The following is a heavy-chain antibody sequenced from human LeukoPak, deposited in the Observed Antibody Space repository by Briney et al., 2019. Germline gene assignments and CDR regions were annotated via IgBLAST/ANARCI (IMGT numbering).Heavy chain of an antibody. D-gene: IGHD2-8*01. CDR2: IKADGVFT. CDR3: ARKLMSSRRFEY. Sequence: HSGGSLRLSCEGSGFAFNVFGMHWIRQAPGKGLEWVAFIKADGVFTNYAEAVKGRFTISRDNSDNTVFLQMESVRPDDTAVYYCARKLMSSRRFEYWGQGTLVTVSS. CDR1: GFAFNVFG. V-gene: IGHV3-30*02. J-gene: IGHJ4*02.